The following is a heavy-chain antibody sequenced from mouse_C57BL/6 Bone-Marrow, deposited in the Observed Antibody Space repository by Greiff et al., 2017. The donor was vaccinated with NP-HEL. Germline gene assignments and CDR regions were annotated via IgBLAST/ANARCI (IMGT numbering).Heavy chain of an antibody. J-gene: IGHJ4*01. CDR3: TKGGSSRYAMDY. V-gene: IGHV14-4*01. Sequence: EVQLQQSGAELVRPGASVKLSCTVSGFNIKDDYMHWVKQRPEQGLEWIGWIDPENGATEYASKFQGKATITADPSSNTAYLQLSSLTSEDTAVDYVTKGGSSRYAMDYWGQGTSVTVSA. CDR1: GFNIKDDY. D-gene: IGHD1-1*01. CDR2: IDPENGAT.